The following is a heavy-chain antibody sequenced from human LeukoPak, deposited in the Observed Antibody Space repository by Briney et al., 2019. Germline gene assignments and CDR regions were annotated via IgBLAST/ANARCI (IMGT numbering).Heavy chain of an antibody. CDR1: GYTFTSYD. CDR2: MNPNSGNT. J-gene: IGHJ3*02. V-gene: IGHV1-8*01. CDR3: ARVYFDWTDAFDI. Sequence: ASVKVSCKASGYTFTSYDINWVRQAPGQGLEWMGWMNPNSGNTGYAQKFQGRVTMTRNTSISTAYMELSSLRSEDTAVYYCARVYFDWTDAFDIWGQGTMVTVSS. D-gene: IGHD3-9*01.